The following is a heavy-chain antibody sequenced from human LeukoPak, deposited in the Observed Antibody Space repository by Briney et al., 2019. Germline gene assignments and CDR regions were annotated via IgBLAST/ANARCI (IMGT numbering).Heavy chain of an antibody. CDR2: IYYSGST. J-gene: IGHJ2*01. CDR1: GGSISSSSYY. CDR3: ARRTLGPDTAMDPYWYFDL. Sequence: SETLSLTCTVSGGSISSSSYYWGWLRQPPGKGLEWIGSIYYSGSTYYNPSLKSRVTISVDTSKNQFSLKLSSVTAADTAVYYCARRTLGPDTAMDPYWYFDLRGRGTLVTVSS. D-gene: IGHD5-18*01. V-gene: IGHV4-39*01.